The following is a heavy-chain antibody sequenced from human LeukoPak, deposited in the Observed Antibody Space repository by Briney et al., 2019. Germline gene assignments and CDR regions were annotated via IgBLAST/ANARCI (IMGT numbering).Heavy chain of an antibody. V-gene: IGHV1-69*06. D-gene: IGHD6-19*01. CDR2: IIPIFGTA. CDR1: GYTFTGYY. J-gene: IGHJ3*02. CDR3: AAVAGLGNAFDI. Sequence: GASVKVSCKASGYTFTGYYMHWVRQAPGQGLEWMGGIIPIFGTANYAQKFRGRVTITADKSTRTAYMELSRLRSDDTAVYYCAAVAGLGNAFDIWGQGTMVTVSS.